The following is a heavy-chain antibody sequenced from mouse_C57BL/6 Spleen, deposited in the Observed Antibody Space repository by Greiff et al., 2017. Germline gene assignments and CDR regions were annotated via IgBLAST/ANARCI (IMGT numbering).Heavy chain of an antibody. J-gene: IGHJ2*01. D-gene: IGHD2-14*01. CDR3: AREGVRRGIFDY. CDR2: ISYDGSN. V-gene: IGHV3-6*01. Sequence: EVHLVESGPGLVKPSQSLSLTCSVTGYSITSGYYWNWIRQFPGNKLEWMGYISYDGSNNYNPSLKNRISITRDTSKNQFFLKLNSVTTEDTATYYCAREGVRRGIFDYWGQGTTLTVSS. CDR1: GYSITSGYY.